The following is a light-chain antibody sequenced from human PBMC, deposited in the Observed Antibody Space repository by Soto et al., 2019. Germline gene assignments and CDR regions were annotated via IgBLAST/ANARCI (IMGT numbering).Light chain of an antibody. Sequence: DIQMTQSPSTLSASVGDRVSITCRASQSISTWLAWYQQKPGKAPNLLIYKASSLERGVPSRFSGSGSGTEFTLTISSLQPDDFATYYCQQYHSFSTFGQGTKVEIK. CDR3: QQYHSFST. J-gene: IGKJ1*01. CDR2: KAS. CDR1: QSISTW. V-gene: IGKV1-5*03.